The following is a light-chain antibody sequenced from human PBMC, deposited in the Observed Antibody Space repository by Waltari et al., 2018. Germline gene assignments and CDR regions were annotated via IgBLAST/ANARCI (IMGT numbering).Light chain of an antibody. J-gene: IGKJ4*01. Sequence: DIQMTQSPSSLSASVGDRVTITCQASQDISNNLTWYQQKPGKAPKLLIYYASTLERGVPSRFSGSGSGTAFTFIISSLQPEDIAIYFCQQYDSYPLTFGGGTKVEIK. V-gene: IGKV1-33*01. CDR3: QQYDSYPLT. CDR1: QDISNN. CDR2: YAS.